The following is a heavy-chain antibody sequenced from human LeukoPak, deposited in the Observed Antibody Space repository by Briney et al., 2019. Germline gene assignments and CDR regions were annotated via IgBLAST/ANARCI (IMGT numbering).Heavy chain of an antibody. CDR1: GFTFSSYW. Sequence: QSGGSLRLSCAASGFTFSSYWMSWVRQAPGKGLEWVANIKQDGSEIYYVDSVKGRFTISPDNAKNSLYLQMNSLRAEDTAVYYCARDPGSGSYPSWFDPWGQGTLVTVSS. J-gene: IGHJ5*02. CDR2: IKQDGSEI. D-gene: IGHD1-26*01. CDR3: ARDPGSGSYPSWFDP. V-gene: IGHV3-7*01.